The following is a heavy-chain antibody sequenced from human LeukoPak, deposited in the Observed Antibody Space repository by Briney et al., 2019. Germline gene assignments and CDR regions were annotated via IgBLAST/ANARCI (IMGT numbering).Heavy chain of an antibody. Sequence: GGSLRLSCAASGFTFSSYAMSWVRQAPGKGLEWVSAISGSGGSTYYADSVKGRFTISRDNSKDTLYLQMNSLRAEDTAVYYSAKDGVPAPSALVVVITGRFDYWGQGTLVTVSS. J-gene: IGHJ4*02. CDR2: ISGSGGST. CDR3: AKDGVPAPSALVVVITGRFDY. CDR1: GFTFSSYA. V-gene: IGHV3-23*01. D-gene: IGHD3-22*01.